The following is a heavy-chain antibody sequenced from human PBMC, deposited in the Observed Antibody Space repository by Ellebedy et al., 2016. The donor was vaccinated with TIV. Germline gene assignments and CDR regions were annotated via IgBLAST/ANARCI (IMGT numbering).Heavy chain of an antibody. CDR2: ISGTGDST. CDR1: GFTFDNYA. D-gene: IGHD6-25*01. CDR3: ATGYSSGVRIDF. V-gene: IGHV3-23*01. J-gene: IGHJ4*02. Sequence: GGSLRLSXAASGFTFDNYAMNWVRQAPGKGLEWVSAISGTGDSTYYADSVKGRFTVSRDNSKNTLFLQMNSLRAEDTAAYYCATGYSSGVRIDFWGQGTLVTVSS.